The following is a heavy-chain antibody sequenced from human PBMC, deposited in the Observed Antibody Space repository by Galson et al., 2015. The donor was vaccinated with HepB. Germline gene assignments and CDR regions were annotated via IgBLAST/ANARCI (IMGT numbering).Heavy chain of an antibody. CDR1: GFTFSSYS. V-gene: IGHV3-21*01. J-gene: IGHJ4*02. Sequence: SLRLSCAASGFTFSSYSMNWVRQAPGKGLEWVSSISSSSSYIYYADSVKGRFTISRDNAKNSLYLQMNSLRAEDTAVYYCARVSPPGSSWYWYFDYWGQGTLVTVSS. CDR3: ARVSPPGSSWYWYFDY. D-gene: IGHD6-13*01. CDR2: ISSSSSYI.